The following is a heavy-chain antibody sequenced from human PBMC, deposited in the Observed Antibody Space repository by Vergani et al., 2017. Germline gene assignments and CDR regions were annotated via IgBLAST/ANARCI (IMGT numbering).Heavy chain of an antibody. CDR1: GFTFSSYS. CDR2: ISSSSSYI. D-gene: IGHD2-21*02. V-gene: IGHV3-21*01. J-gene: IGHJ4*02. CDR3: ARTPEPSDLWFDY. Sequence: EVQLVESGGGLVQPGGSLRLSCAASGFTFSSYSMNWVRQAPGKGLEWVSSISSSSSYIYYADSVKGRFTISRDNAKNSLYLQMNSLRAEDTAVYYCARTPEPSDLWFDYWGQGTLVTVSS.